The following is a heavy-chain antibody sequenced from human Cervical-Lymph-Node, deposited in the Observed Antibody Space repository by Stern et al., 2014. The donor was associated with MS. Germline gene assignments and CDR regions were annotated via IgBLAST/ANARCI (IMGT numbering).Heavy chain of an antibody. CDR2: IYESWTT. V-gene: IGHV4-59*01. D-gene: IGHD6-19*01. CDR3: ARAEAVTDFDS. CDR1: GGSISSYY. Sequence: QLQLQESGPGLVKPSETLSLTCTVSGGSISSYYWSWIRQPPGKGLEWIGYIYESWTTNYNPSLKSRVTISADRSKNQFSLKMNSVTAADTAVYYCARAEAVTDFDSWGQGTLVTVSS. J-gene: IGHJ4*02.